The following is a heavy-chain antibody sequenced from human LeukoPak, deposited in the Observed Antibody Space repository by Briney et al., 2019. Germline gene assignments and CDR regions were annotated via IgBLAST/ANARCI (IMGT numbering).Heavy chain of an antibody. CDR3: ASAGYSSLPFDY. V-gene: IGHV3-30*02. Sequence: GGSLRLSCAASGFTFSSYGMHWVRQAPGKGLEWVAFIRYDGSNKYYADSVKGRFTISRDNSKNTLYLQMNSLRAEDTAVYYCASAGYSSLPFDYWGQGTLVTVSS. CDR2: IRYDGSNK. J-gene: IGHJ4*02. CDR1: GFTFSSYG. D-gene: IGHD6-19*01.